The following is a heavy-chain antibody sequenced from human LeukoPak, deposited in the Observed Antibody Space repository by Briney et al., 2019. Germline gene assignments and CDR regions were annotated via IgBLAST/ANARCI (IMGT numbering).Heavy chain of an antibody. CDR1: GFTFSRDS. CDR3: ASWPVGWYGEDS. CDR2: INGGGSPI. V-gene: IGHV3-48*01. J-gene: IGHJ4*02. Sequence: GGSLRLSCAASGFTFSRDSMNWVRQAPGKGLEWVSYINGGGSPIFYADSVRGRFTISRDNAKNSLHLQMNSLRVEDTAVYYCASWPVGWYGEDSWGQGTLVTVSS. D-gene: IGHD6-19*01.